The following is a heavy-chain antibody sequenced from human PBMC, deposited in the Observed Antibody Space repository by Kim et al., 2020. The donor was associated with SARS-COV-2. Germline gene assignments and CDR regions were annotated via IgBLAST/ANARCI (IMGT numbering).Heavy chain of an antibody. CDR1: GFTFSSYG. J-gene: IGHJ6*02. CDR2: ISYDGSNK. CDR3: AKDGTYCSGGSCYPYYYYGMDV. V-gene: IGHV3-30*18. D-gene: IGHD2-15*01. Sequence: GGSLRLSCAASGFTFSSYGMHWVRQAPGKGLEWVAVISYDGSNKYYADSVKGRFTISRDNSKNTLYLQMNSLRAEDTAVYYCAKDGTYCSGGSCYPYYYYGMDVWGQGTTVTVSS.